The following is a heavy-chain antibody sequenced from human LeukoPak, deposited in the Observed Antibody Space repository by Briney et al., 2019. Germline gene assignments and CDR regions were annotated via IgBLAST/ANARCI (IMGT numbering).Heavy chain of an antibody. V-gene: IGHV4-39*01. J-gene: IGHJ3*02. CDR2: IYYSGST. D-gene: IGHD6-13*01. Sequence: SETLSLTCTVSGGSISSSSYYWGWIRQPPGKGLEWIGSIYYSGSTYYNPSLKSRVTISVDTSKNQFSLKLSSVTAAGTAVYYCAGRPGYSKDAFDMWGQGTMVTVSS. CDR3: AGRPGYSKDAFDM. CDR1: GGSISSSSYY.